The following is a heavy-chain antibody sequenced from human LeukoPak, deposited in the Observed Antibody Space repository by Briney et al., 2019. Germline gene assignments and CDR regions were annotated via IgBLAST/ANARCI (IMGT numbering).Heavy chain of an antibody. Sequence: ASVKVSCKASGYTFTGYYMHWVRQAPGQGLEWMGWINPNSGGTNYAQKFQGRVTMTRNTSISTAYMELSSLRSEDTAVYYCARGGEIIVATSGLFDYWGQGTLVTVSS. CDR3: ARGGEIIVATSGLFDY. V-gene: IGHV1-2*02. J-gene: IGHJ4*02. D-gene: IGHD5-12*01. CDR1: GYTFTGYY. CDR2: INPNSGGT.